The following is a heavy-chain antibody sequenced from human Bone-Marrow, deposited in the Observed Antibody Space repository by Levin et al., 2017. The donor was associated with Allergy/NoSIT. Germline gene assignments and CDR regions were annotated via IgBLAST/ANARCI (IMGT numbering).Heavy chain of an antibody. CDR1: GYTFIGYF. D-gene: IGHD3-10*01. V-gene: IGHV1-2*02. CDR3: ARDLGRRDQTGGY. CDR2: INPKSGGT. J-gene: IGHJ4*02. Sequence: PAASVKVSCRASGYTFIGYFIHWVRQAPGQGLEWMGWINPKSGGTDFAQKFQGRVTMTRDTSITTAYMEMTRLTSDDTAVYYCARDLGRRDQTGGYWGQGTLVTVSS.